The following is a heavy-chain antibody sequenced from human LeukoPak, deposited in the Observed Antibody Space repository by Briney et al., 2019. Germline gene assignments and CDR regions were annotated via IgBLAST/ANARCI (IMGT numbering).Heavy chain of an antibody. CDR3: ARGYLRFQD. Sequence: PSETLSLTCAVYGGSFSGYYWSWIRQPPGKGLEWIGEINHSGSTNYNPSLKSRVTMSVDTSKNQFSLKLSSVTAADTAVYYCARGYLRFQDWGQGTLVTVSS. J-gene: IGHJ4*02. CDR1: GGSFSGYY. V-gene: IGHV4-34*01. CDR2: INHSGST. D-gene: IGHD5/OR15-5a*01.